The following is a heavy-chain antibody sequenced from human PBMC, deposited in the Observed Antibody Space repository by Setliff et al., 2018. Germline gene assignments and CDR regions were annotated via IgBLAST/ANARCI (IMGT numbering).Heavy chain of an antibody. Sequence: SETLSLTCSVSGASITTYYWHWIRQPPGKGLEWIGFIDNRGTTNYNPALKSRVTISTDASKNHFALTLTSMTAADTAVYYCARDPLAASGTIYYGLDVWGQGTTVTSP. CDR1: GASITTYY. J-gene: IGHJ6*02. CDR2: IDNRGTT. D-gene: IGHD6-13*01. CDR3: ARDPLAASGTIYYGLDV. V-gene: IGHV4-59*01.